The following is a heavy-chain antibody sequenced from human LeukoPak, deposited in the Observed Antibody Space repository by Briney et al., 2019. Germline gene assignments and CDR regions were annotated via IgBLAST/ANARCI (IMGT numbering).Heavy chain of an antibody. V-gene: IGHV3-23*01. J-gene: IGHJ5*02. CDR2: ISGSGGST. D-gene: IGHD3-9*01. CDR1: GFTFSSYA. CDR3: APRGGYDISIS. Sequence: GGSLRLSCAASGFTFSSYAMSWVRQAPGKGLEWVSAISGSGGSTYYADSVKGRFTISRDNSKNTLYLQMNSLRAEDTAVYYCAPRGGYDISISWGQGTLVTVSS.